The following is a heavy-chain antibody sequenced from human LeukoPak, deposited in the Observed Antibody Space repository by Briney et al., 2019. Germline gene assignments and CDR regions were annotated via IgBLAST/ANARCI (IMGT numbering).Heavy chain of an antibody. CDR2: INHSGST. V-gene: IGHV4-34*01. Sequence: PSETLSLTCAVYGGSFSGYYWSWIRQPPGKGLEWIGEINHSGSTNYNPSLKSRVTISVDTSKNQFSLKLSSVTAADTAVYYCARGEYDFWSGYLPDYGMDVWGQGTTVTVSS. CDR3: ARGEYDFWSGYLPDYGMDV. CDR1: GGSFSGYY. J-gene: IGHJ6*02. D-gene: IGHD3-3*01.